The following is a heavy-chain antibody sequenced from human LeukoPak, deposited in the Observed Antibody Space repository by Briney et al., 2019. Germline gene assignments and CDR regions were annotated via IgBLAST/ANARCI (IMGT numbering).Heavy chain of an antibody. CDR3: ARDGGRGWYQDFEAFDI. CDR2: SSAYNGNT. J-gene: IGHJ3*02. V-gene: IGHV1-18*01. Sequence: GASVTVSCKASGYTFTSYGISWVRQAPGQGLAWMGWSSAYNGNTNYAQKLQGRVTMTTDTSTSTAYMELRSLRSDDTAVYYCARDGGRGWYQDFEAFDIWGQGTMVTVSS. CDR1: GYTFTSYG. D-gene: IGHD6-19*01.